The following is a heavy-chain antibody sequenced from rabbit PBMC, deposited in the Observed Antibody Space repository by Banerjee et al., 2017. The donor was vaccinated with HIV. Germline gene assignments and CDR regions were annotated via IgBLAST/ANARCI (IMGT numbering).Heavy chain of an antibody. J-gene: IGHJ4*01. D-gene: IGHD6-1*01. CDR3: ARDAGVGYGYSDLNL. CDR1: GFDLSRYDY. Sequence: QEQLVESGGDLVQPEGSLTLTCTASGFDLSRYDYMCWVRQAPGKGLEWIACIYAGSSGSTYYASWAKGRFSISKTSSTTVTLQMTSLTAADTATYFCARDAGVGYGYSDLNLWGPGTLVTVS. V-gene: IGHV1S45*01. CDR2: IYAGSSGST.